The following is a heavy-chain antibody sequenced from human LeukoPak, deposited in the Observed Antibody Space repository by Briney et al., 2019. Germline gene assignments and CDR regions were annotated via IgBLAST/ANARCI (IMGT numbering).Heavy chain of an antibody. CDR1: GFTFSSYA. V-gene: IGHV3-30*04. D-gene: IGHD2-15*01. J-gene: IGHJ4*02. CDR3: ARDDEVVAATGTFDY. Sequence: GRSLRLSCAASGFTFSSYAMHWVRQAPGKGLEGGAVISYDRSNKYYADSVKGRFTISRDNSKNTLYLQMNSLRAEDTAVYYCARDDEVVAATGTFDYWGQGTLVTVSS. CDR2: ISYDRSNK.